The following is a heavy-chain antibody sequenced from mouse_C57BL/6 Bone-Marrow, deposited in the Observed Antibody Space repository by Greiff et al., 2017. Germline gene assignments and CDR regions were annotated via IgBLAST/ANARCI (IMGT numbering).Heavy chain of an antibody. CDR2: LNPNYGTT. V-gene: IGHV1-39*01. D-gene: IGHD1-1*01. J-gene: IGHJ1*03. Sequence: EVKLMESGPELVKPGASVKISCKASGYSFTDYNMNWVKQSNGKSLEWIGVLNPNYGTTSYNQKFKGKATLTVDQSSSTAYMQLNSLTSEDSAVYYCARYRPPYYYGSSHRYFDVWGTGTTVTVSS. CDR3: ARYRPPYYYGSSHRYFDV. CDR1: GYSFTDYN.